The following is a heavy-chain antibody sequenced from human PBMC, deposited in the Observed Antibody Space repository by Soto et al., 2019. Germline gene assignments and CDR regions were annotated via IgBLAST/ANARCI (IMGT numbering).Heavy chain of an antibody. CDR3: ASQASGWYPDY. D-gene: IGHD6-19*01. Sequence: SETLSLTCTVSGGSISSGGYYWSWLRQHPGKGLEWIGYIFDSGTTYYNPSLKSRVTISVDPSKSQFSLRLTSVTATDTAVYYCASQASGWYPDYWGQGTLVTVPQ. CDR2: IFDSGTT. J-gene: IGHJ4*02. CDR1: GGSISSGGYY. V-gene: IGHV4-31*03.